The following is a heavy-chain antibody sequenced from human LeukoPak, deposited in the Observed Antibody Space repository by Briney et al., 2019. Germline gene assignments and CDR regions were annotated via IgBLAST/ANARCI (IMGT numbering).Heavy chain of an antibody. D-gene: IGHD2-2*01. Sequence: GGSLRLSCAASGFTVSSNYMGWVRQAPGKGLEWVSVIYSGGSTYYADSVKGRFTISRDNSKNTLYLQMNSLRAEDTAVYYCASRGCSSTSCYFGAFDIWGQGTMVTVSS. CDR3: ASRGCSSTSCYFGAFDI. CDR2: IYSGGST. CDR1: GFTVSSNY. V-gene: IGHV3-53*01. J-gene: IGHJ3*02.